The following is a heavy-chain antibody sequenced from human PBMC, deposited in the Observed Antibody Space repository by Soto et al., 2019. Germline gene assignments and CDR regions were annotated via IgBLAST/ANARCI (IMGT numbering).Heavy chain of an antibody. CDR2: INHSGST. V-gene: IGHV4-34*01. J-gene: IGHJ6*03. Sequence: PSATLSLTCAVYGGSFSGYYWSWIRQPPGKGLEWIGEINHSGSTNYNPSLKSRVTISVDTSKNQFSLKLSSVTAADTALYYCARARGDYYYYYMDVWGKGTTVTV. CDR3: ARARGDYYYYYMDV. CDR1: GGSFSGYY.